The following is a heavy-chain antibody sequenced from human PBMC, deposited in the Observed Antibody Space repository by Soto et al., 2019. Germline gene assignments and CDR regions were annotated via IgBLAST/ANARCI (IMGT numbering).Heavy chain of an antibody. D-gene: IGHD1-26*01. CDR3: SGGVGDAF. CDR1: ESTVSRDW. J-gene: IGHJ4*02. V-gene: IGHV3-7*04. Sequence: EVHLVESGGGLVQTGGSLRLSCAIFESTVSRDWMNWVRQAPGKGLEWVAHINQDGSEKYYVDPVKGRFTISRDNAKKSLYRQMNSLAPADTAMYYLSGGVGDAFWGQGTLVTVSS. CDR2: INQDGSEK.